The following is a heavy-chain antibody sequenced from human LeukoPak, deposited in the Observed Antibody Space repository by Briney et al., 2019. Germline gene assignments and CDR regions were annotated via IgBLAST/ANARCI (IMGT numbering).Heavy chain of an antibody. V-gene: IGHV4-61*02. CDR3: ARDGCGGSCFHYYYYYMDV. CDR2: ISTIGIT. Sequence: SQTLSLTCTVSSGSISSSNYYWSWIRQPAGGGLEWIGRISTIGITNYNPSLISRVTISIDTSKNQFSLKLSSVTAADTAVYYCARDGCGGSCFHYYYYYMDVWGKGTTVTVSS. CDR1: SGSISSSNYY. D-gene: IGHD2-15*01. J-gene: IGHJ6*03.